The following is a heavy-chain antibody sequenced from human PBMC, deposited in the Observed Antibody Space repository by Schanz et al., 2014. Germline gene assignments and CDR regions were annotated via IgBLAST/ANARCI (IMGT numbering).Heavy chain of an antibody. CDR2: ISSSSSAI. J-gene: IGHJ4*02. CDR1: GFTFSSYG. V-gene: IGHV3-48*02. Sequence: VQLVESGGGVVQPGRSLRLSCAASGFTFSSYGMHWVRQAPGKGLEWVSYISSSSSAIYYADSVKGRFTISRDNAKTSPYLQMNRLRDADTAMYYCARDVHYHRSGSDDYWGRGTLVTVSS. CDR3: ARDVHYHRSGSDDY. D-gene: IGHD3-10*01.